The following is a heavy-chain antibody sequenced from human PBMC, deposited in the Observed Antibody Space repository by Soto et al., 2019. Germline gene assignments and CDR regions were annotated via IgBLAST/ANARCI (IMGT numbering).Heavy chain of an antibody. D-gene: IGHD3-16*01. CDR3: ANHRRGRGSNY. Sequence: QITLRESGPTLVKPTQTLTLTCTFSGFSLTSDVAVGWIRQPPGKALEWLALIYWDGDKRYSPSLKSRLTITEDTSRNQVVLMMINMDPVDAGTYLCANHRRGRGSNYWGQGALVTVSS. V-gene: IGHV2-5*02. J-gene: IGHJ4*02. CDR1: GFSLTSDVA. CDR2: IYWDGDK.